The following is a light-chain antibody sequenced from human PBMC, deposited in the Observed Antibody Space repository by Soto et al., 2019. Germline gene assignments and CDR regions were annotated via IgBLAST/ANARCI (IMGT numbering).Light chain of an antibody. CDR1: QSLLHSNGYNY. Sequence: DIVMTQSPLSLPVTPGESASISCRSIQSLLHSNGYNYLDWYLQMPGQSPQLLIYLGSTRAFGVPDRFSGSGSGTDFTLKTSRVEAEDVVVYYCMEALQTFTFGTGTKVDIK. J-gene: IGKJ3*01. CDR3: MEALQTFT. V-gene: IGKV2-28*01. CDR2: LGS.